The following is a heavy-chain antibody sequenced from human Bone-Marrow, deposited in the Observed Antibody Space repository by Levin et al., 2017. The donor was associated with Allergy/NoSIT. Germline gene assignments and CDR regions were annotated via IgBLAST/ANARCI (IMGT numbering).Heavy chain of an antibody. V-gene: IGHV1-24*01. D-gene: IGHD2-8*01. Sequence: KISCKVSGYSLAESPIYWVRQAPGKGLEWMGGLDPGDGEIMNPQQFQGRVTMTADTSTDTAYMELSSLRSDDTAVYFCATASLIFYSSYYGMDVWGQGTTVTVSS. CDR2: LDPGDGEI. CDR1: GYSLAESP. CDR3: ATASLIFYSSYYGMDV. J-gene: IGHJ6*02.